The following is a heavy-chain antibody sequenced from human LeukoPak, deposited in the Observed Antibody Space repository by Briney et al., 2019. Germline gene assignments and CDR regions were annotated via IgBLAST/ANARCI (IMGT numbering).Heavy chain of an antibody. V-gene: IGHV3-11*01. J-gene: IGHJ4*02. CDR3: ARRSYGSGSYYNQLFDY. D-gene: IGHD3-10*01. CDR1: GGSISSYF. Sequence: LSLTCTVSGGSISSYFWSWIRQAPGKGLEWVSYISSSGSTIYYADSVKGRFTISRDNAKNSLYLQMNSLRAEDTAVYYCARRSYGSGSYYNQLFDYWGQGTLVTVSS. CDR2: ISSSGSTI.